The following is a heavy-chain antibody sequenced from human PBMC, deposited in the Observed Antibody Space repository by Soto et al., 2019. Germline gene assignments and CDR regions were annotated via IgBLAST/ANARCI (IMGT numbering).Heavy chain of an antibody. V-gene: IGHV4-30-4*01. CDR3: ARDARHCYESGAFYSRFDA. CDR2: ISHSGST. D-gene: IGHD3-22*01. J-gene: IGHJ4*02. CDR1: GASISGGECY. Sequence: PPETLSLTCTGPGASISGGECYWSWLRPPPGKGLESIAYISHSGSTYYNPSLKSRVTISVDRSKNRFSLTLSSVTDADTAVYFCARDARHCYESGAFYSRFDAWGQGTLVTV.